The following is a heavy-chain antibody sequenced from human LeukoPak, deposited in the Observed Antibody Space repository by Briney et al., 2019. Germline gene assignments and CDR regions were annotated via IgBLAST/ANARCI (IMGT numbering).Heavy chain of an antibody. J-gene: IGHJ5*02. D-gene: IGHD3-22*01. CDR3: ARGPYYYDSIRRLDP. CDR1: GGSFSGYY. V-gene: IGHV4-34*01. Sequence: SETLSLTCAVYGGSFSGYYWSWLRQPPGKGLEWLGEINHSGSTNYNQSLKSRVTISVDTSKNQFSLKLSSVTAADTAVYYCARGPYYYDSIRRLDPWGQGTLVTVSS. CDR2: INHSGST.